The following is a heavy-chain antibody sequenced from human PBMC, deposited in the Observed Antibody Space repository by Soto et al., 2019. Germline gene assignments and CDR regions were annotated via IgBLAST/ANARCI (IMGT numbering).Heavy chain of an antibody. Sequence: QMQLVESAGGLVRPGGSLRLSCAASGFTFSDYYMSWIRQAPGKGLEWVSYISHSGTTIYYADSVRGRFTISRDNAKTSLSLQMNCLTSEDTAVYYCARDRLPLSGWSDPWGQGTLVIVSS. CDR3: ARDRLPLSGWSDP. CDR2: ISHSGTTI. J-gene: IGHJ5*02. V-gene: IGHV3-11*01. CDR1: GFTFSDYY. D-gene: IGHD3-3*01.